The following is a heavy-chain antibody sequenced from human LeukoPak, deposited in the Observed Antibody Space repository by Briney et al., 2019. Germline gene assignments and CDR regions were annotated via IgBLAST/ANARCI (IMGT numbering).Heavy chain of an antibody. J-gene: IGHJ6*03. D-gene: IGHD1-26*01. Sequence: GRSLRLSCAASGFTFSSYAMHWVRQAPGKGLEWVAVISYDGSNKYYADSVKGRFTISRDNSKNTLYLQLNSLRVEDTAVYYCAKNRGAGSHYYYLMNVWGKGTTVTVSS. CDR2: ISYDGSNK. V-gene: IGHV3-30-3*02. CDR3: AKNRGAGSHYYYLMNV. CDR1: GFTFSSYA.